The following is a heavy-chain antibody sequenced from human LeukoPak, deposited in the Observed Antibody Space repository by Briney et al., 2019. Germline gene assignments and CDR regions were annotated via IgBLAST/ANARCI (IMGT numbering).Heavy chain of an antibody. CDR2: ISGSGDST. J-gene: IGHJ4*02. Sequence: GGSLRLSCTASGFTFSSHAMSWVRQAPGKGLDWFSAISGSGDSTYHADSVKGRFTISRDNSKNTLYLQMNSLRAEDTAVYYCAVRSIAVAGTAFDYWGQGTLVTVSS. V-gene: IGHV3-23*01. CDR1: GFTFSSHA. CDR3: AVRSIAVAGTAFDY. D-gene: IGHD6-19*01.